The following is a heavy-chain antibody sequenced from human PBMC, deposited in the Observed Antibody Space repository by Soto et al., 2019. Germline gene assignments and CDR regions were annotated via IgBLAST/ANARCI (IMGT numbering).Heavy chain of an antibody. J-gene: IGHJ3*02. Sequence: QVQLQESGPGLVKPSETLSLTCTVSGGSISSYYWSWIRQPPGKGLEWIGYIYYSGGTNYNPSLKSRVTISVDTSKNQFSLKLSSVTAADTAVYYCARDLVAAAGYAFDIWGQGTMVTVSS. CDR2: IYYSGGT. CDR1: GGSISSYY. CDR3: ARDLVAAAGYAFDI. D-gene: IGHD6-13*01. V-gene: IGHV4-59*01.